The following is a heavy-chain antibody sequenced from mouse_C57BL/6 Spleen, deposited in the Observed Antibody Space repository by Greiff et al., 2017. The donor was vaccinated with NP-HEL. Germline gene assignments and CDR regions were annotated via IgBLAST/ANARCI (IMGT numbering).Heavy chain of an antibody. CDR1: GFTFSSYG. CDR3: ARHSGDGYSAWFAY. Sequence: EVKLVESGGDLVKPGGSLKLSCAASGFTFSSYGMSWVRQTPDKRLEWVATISSGGSYTYYQDSVKGRFTISRDNAKNTLYLQMSSLKSEDTAMYYCARHSGDGYSAWFAYWGQGTLVTVSA. V-gene: IGHV5-6*02. J-gene: IGHJ3*01. D-gene: IGHD2-3*01. CDR2: ISSGGSYT.